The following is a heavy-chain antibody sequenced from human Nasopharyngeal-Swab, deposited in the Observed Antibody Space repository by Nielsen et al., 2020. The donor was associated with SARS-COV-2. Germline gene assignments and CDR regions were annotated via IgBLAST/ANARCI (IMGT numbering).Heavy chain of an antibody. CDR1: GFTFSSYA. J-gene: IGHJ4*02. CDR2: ISYDGSNK. V-gene: IGHV3-30-3*01. CDR3: AREPNPGIAAAGTHDY. Sequence: GESLKISCAASGFTFSSYAMHWVRQAPGKGLEWMAVISYDGSNKYYADSVKGRFTISRDNSKNTLYLQMNSLRAEDTAVYYCAREPNPGIAAAGTHDYWGQGTLVTVSS. D-gene: IGHD6-13*01.